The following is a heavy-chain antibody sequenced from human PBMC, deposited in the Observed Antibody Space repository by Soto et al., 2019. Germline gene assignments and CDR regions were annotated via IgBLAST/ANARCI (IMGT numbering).Heavy chain of an antibody. V-gene: IGHV3-30*18. CDR1: GFTCSSYG. J-gene: IGHJ4*02. CDR2: ISYDGSNK. Sequence: WGSLRLSCAASGFTCSSYGMHWVRQAPGKGLEWVAVISYDGSNKYYADSVKGRFTISRDNSKNTLYLQMNSLRAEDTAVYYCAKDRLRVLSTRQWLGFDYWGQGTLVTVSS. D-gene: IGHD6-19*01. CDR3: AKDRLRVLSTRQWLGFDY.